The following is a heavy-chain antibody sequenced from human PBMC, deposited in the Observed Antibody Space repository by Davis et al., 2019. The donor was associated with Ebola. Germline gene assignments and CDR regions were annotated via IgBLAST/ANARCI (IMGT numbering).Heavy chain of an antibody. CDR3: ARRTTFGGVVVADAFDI. J-gene: IGHJ3*02. D-gene: IGHD3-16*02. V-gene: IGHV4-31*03. Sequence: LSLSSPVSDGSMTSGTFYWSWIRQHQGKGLEWIGHTPYSGFTHYNPSLAGRITMSVDTSKNQFSLNLSSVTAADTAVYYCARRTTFGGVVVADAFDIWGQGSMVTVSS. CDR1: DGSMTSGTFY. CDR2: TPYSGFT.